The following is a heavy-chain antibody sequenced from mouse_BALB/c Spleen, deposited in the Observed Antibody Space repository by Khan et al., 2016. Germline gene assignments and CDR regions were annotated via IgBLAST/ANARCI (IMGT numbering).Heavy chain of an antibody. J-gene: IGHJ3*01. CDR1: GFSLTTYG. D-gene: IGHD2-2*01. CDR2: IWTGGST. CDR3: ASLWLRRGDPY. Sequence: QVQLKQSGPGLVQPSQSLSITCTVSGFSLTTYGVHWVRQSPGKGLEWLGVIWTGGSTDYNAAFISRLSISKNNSKSQVFFKMNSLQANDTAIYYCASLWLRRGDPYWGQGTLVTVSA. V-gene: IGHV2-2*02.